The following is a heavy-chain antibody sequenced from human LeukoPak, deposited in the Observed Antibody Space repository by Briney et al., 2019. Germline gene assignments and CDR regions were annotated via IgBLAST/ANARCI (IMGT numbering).Heavy chain of an antibody. V-gene: IGHV1-8*03. CDR1: GYTFTSYD. Sequence: ASVKVSCKASGYTFTSYDINWVRQAPGQGLEWMGWMNPNSGNTGYAQKLQGRVTITRNTSISTAYMELSTLRSEETAVYYGLREVYYDNSGYYNWGQGTLVTVSS. D-gene: IGHD3-22*01. CDR3: LREVYYDNSGYYN. CDR2: MNPNSGNT. J-gene: IGHJ4*02.